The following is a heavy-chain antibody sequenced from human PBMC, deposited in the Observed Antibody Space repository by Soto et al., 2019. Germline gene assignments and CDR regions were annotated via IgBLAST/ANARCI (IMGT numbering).Heavy chain of an antibody. CDR3: TRQGAGYSGYDLVYYYYGMDV. CDR2: IRSKANSYAT. V-gene: IGHV3-73*02. Sequence: EVQLVESGGGLVQPGGSLKLSCAASGFTFSGSAMHWVRQASGKGLEWVGRIRSKANSYATAYAASAKGRFTISRDDSKNTAYLQMNSLKTEDTAVYYCTRQGAGYSGYDLVYYYYGMDVWGQGTTVTVSS. CDR1: GFTFSGSA. D-gene: IGHD5-12*01. J-gene: IGHJ6*02.